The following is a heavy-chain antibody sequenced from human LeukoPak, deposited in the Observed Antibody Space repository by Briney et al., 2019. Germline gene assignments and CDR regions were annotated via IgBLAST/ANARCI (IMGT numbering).Heavy chain of an antibody. CDR1: GFTLDDYA. CDR3: AKDLERAIAVAGRY. V-gene: IGHV3-43*02. D-gene: IGHD6-19*01. CDR2: ISGDGGST. J-gene: IGHJ4*02. Sequence: GGSLRLSCAASGFTLDDYAMHWVRQAPGKGLEWVALISGDGGSTYYADSVKGRFTISRDNSKNSLYLQMNSLRTEDTDLYYCAKDLERAIAVAGRYWVQGTLVTVSS.